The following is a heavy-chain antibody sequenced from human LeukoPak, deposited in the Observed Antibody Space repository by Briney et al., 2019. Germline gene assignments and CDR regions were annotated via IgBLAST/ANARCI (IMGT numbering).Heavy chain of an antibody. Sequence: ASVKVSCKASGYTFTGYYMHWVRQAPGKGLEWMGGFDPEDGETIYAQKFQGRVTMTEDTSTDTAYMELSSLRSENKAVCYCARDVSGGKRCFDPGGREPRVPVS. CDR3: ARDVSGGKRCFDP. V-gene: IGHV1-24*01. CDR2: FDPEDGET. D-gene: IGHD3-16*01. CDR1: GYTFTGYY. J-gene: IGHJ5*02.